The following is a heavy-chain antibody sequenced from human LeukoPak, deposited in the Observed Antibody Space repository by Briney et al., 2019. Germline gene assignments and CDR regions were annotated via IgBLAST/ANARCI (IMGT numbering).Heavy chain of an antibody. CDR3: ARAQTPGTTRLDYYYGMDV. Sequence: ASVKVSCKASGYTFTSYGISWVRQAPGQGLEWMGWISAYNGNTNYAQKLQGRVTMTTDTSTSTAYMELRSLRSDDTAVYYCARAQTPGTTRLDYYYGMDVWGQGTTVTVSS. J-gene: IGHJ6*02. CDR1: GYTFTSYG. CDR2: ISAYNGNT. D-gene: IGHD1-1*01. V-gene: IGHV1-18*01.